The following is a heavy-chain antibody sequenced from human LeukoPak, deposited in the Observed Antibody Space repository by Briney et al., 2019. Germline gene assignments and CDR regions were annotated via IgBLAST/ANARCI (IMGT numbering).Heavy chain of an antibody. CDR1: GGSINNGNHF. V-gene: IGHV4-61*02. CDR2: IFTSGST. CDR3: ARHLSRPYYYGSGSAYYYYMDV. Sequence: SETLSLTCTVSGGSINNGNHFWTWIRQPAGKGLEWIGRIFTSGSTNYNPSLKSRLTMSIDTSKNQFSLKLSSVTAADTAVYYCARHLSRPYYYGSGSAYYYYMDVWGKGTTVTVSS. J-gene: IGHJ6*03. D-gene: IGHD3-10*01.